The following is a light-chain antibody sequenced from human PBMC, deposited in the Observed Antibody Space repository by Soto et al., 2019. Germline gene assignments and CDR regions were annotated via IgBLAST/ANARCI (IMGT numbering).Light chain of an antibody. J-gene: IGKJ1*01. V-gene: IGKV1-5*01. CDR1: QSVSDW. CDR3: QQYNSYPWK. Sequence: IQMTQSPSTLSASVGDRVTITCRASQSVSDWLAWYQQKPGNPPKLLIYDTSRLESAVPSRFSGSGSGTEFTLTITSLQPDDFATYYCQQYNSYPWKFGQGNKVDIK. CDR2: DTS.